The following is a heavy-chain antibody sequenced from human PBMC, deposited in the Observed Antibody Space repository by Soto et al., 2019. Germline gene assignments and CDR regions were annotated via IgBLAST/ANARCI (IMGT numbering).Heavy chain of an antibody. CDR3: ARDVYYEAPLCFDY. CDR1: GYTFTSYG. CDR2: ISAYNGNT. D-gene: IGHD3-22*01. Sequence: ASVKVSCKASGYTFTSYGISWVRQAPGQGLEWMGWISAYNGNTNYAQKLQGRVTMTTDTSTSTAYMELRSLRSDDTAVYYCARDVYYEAPLCFDYWGQGTLVTVSS. V-gene: IGHV1-18*01. J-gene: IGHJ4*02.